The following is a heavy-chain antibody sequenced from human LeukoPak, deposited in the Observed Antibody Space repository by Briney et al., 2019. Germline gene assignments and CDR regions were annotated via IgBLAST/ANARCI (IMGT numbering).Heavy chain of an antibody. V-gene: IGHV4-61*01. D-gene: IGHD6-19*01. CDR3: ARGGRGIAVAGTIAFDG. J-gene: IGHJ3*01. CDR1: GGSVSSGIYY. CDR2: IYYSGST. Sequence: SETLSLTCTVSGGSVSSGIYYWSWIRQPPGKGLEWIGYIYYSGSTNYNPSLKSRVTISVDTSKNQFSLKLSSVTAADTAVYYCARGGRGIAVAGTIAFDGWGQGTMVTVS.